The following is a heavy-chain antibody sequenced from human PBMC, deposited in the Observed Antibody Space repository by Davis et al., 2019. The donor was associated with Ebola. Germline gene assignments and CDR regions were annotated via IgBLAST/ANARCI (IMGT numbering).Heavy chain of an antibody. D-gene: IGHD2-2*02. CDR1: GGSFSGYY. CDR3: ARGPKGYCSSTSCYTRYYYYGMDV. Sequence: SETLSLTCAVYGGSFSGYYWSWIRQPPAQFLSFIGEINHSGSTNYNPSLKSRVTISVDTSKNQFSLKLRSVTAADTAVYYCARGPKGYCSSTSCYTRYYYYGMDVWGQGTTVTVSS. CDR2: INHSGST. J-gene: IGHJ6*02. V-gene: IGHV4-34*01.